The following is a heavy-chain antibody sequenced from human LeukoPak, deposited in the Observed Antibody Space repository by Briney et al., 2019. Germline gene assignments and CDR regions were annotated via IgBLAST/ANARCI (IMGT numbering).Heavy chain of an antibody. CDR3: ARVQNYYYYYGMDV. Sequence: ASVKVSCKASGYTFTSYGISRVRQAPGQGLEWMGWISAYNGNTNYAQKLQGRVTMTTDTSTSTAYMELRSLRSDDTAVYYCARVQNYYYYYGMDVWGQGTTVTVSS. V-gene: IGHV1-18*01. CDR1: GYTFTSYG. CDR2: ISAYNGNT. J-gene: IGHJ6*02.